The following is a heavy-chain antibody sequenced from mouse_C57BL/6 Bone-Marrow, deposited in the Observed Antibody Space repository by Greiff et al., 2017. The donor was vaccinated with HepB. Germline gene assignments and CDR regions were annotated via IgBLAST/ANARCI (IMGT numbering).Heavy chain of an antibody. Sequence: EVQLQQSGPELVKPGASVKIPCKASGYTFTDYNMDWVKQSHGKSLEWIGDINPNNGGTIYNQKFKGKATLTVDKSSSTAYMELRSLTSEDTAVYYCARKRLPQEEAMGYWGKGTTVTVSS. CDR1: GYTFTDYN. J-gene: IGHJ4*01. CDR3: ARKRLPQEEAMGY. V-gene: IGHV1-18*01. CDR2: INPNNGGT. D-gene: IGHD2-4*01.